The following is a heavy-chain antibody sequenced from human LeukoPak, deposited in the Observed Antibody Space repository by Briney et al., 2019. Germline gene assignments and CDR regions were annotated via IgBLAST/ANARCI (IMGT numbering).Heavy chain of an antibody. Sequence: SETLSLTCTVSGGSISSSSYYWGWIRQPPGKGPEWIGSIYYSGSTYYNPSLKSRVTISVDTSKNQFSLKLSSVTAADTAVYYCARHGRGFGELLSQYYFDYWGQGTLVTVSS. CDR3: ARHGRGFGELLSQYYFDY. CDR2: IYYSGST. CDR1: GGSISSSSYY. V-gene: IGHV4-39*01. D-gene: IGHD3-10*01. J-gene: IGHJ4*02.